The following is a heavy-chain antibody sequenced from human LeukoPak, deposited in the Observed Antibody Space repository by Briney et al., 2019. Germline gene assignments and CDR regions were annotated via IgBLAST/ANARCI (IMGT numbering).Heavy chain of an antibody. V-gene: IGHV1-69*04. CDR2: IIPIFGIA. CDR1: GGTFSSYA. Sequence: ASVKVSCKASGGTFSSYAISWVRQAPGQGLEWMGRIIPIFGIASYAQKFQGRVAITADKSTSTAYMELSSLRSEDTAVYYCARSYDSSGYYSPYFDYWGQGTLVTVSS. CDR3: ARSYDSSGYYSPYFDY. D-gene: IGHD3-22*01. J-gene: IGHJ4*02.